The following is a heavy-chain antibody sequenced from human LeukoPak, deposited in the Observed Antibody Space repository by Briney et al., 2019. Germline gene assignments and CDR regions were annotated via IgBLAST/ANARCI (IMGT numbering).Heavy chain of an antibody. CDR1: RYSFTSYW. V-gene: IGHV5-51*01. J-gene: IGHJ4*02. D-gene: IGHD5-24*01. CDR2: IYPGDSDT. CDR3: ARHVGDGYNQLPDY. Sequence: GESLQISCQGSRYSFTSYWIGWVRPMPGKGLEWMGIIYPGDSDTRYSPSFQGQVTISADKSISTAYLQWSSLKASDTAMYYCARHVGDGYNQLPDYWGQGTLVTVSS.